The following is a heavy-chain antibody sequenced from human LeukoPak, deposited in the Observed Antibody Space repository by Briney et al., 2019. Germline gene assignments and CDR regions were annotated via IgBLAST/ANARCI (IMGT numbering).Heavy chain of an antibody. V-gene: IGHV1-8*02. CDR3: ARGSWGIAAAGRADAFDI. Sequence: GASVKVSCKASGYTFTSYDINWVRQAPGQGLEWMGWMNPNSGNTGYAQKFQGRVTMTRNTSISTAYMELSSLRSEDTAVYYCARGSWGIAAAGRADAFDIWGQGTMVTVSS. CDR2: MNPNSGNT. J-gene: IGHJ3*02. D-gene: IGHD6-13*01. CDR1: GYTFTSYD.